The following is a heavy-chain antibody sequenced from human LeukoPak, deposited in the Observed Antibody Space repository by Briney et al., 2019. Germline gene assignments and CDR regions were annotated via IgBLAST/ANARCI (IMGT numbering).Heavy chain of an antibody. J-gene: IGHJ4*02. V-gene: IGHV4-39*01. CDR2: ISYSGRT. CDR3: ARLRAYYYDSSGYYNFDF. CDR1: GGSTSSSSFY. D-gene: IGHD3-22*01. Sequence: SETLSLTCTVSGGSTSSSSFYWGWIRQPPGKGLECIVRISYSGRTYYNPSLQSRVTISVDTSKNQFSLRLSSVTAADTAVYYCARLRAYYYDSSGYYNFDFWGQGTLVTVSS.